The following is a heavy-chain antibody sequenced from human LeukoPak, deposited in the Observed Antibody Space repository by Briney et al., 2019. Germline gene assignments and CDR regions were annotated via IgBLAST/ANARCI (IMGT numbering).Heavy chain of an antibody. CDR1: GFTFSSYS. Sequence: PGGSLRLSCAASGFTFSSYSMNWVRQAPGKGLEWVSSISSSSSYIYYADSVKGRFTISRDNAKNSLYLQMNSLRAEDTAVYYCARVHYGSGKSSEYWGQGTLVTVSS. CDR2: ISSSSSYI. V-gene: IGHV3-21*01. J-gene: IGHJ4*02. D-gene: IGHD3-10*01. CDR3: ARVHYGSGKSSEY.